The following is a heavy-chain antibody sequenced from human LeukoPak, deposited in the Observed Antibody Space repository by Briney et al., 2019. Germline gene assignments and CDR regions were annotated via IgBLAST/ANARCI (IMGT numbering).Heavy chain of an antibody. CDR1: GGSISSYY. Sequence: SETLSLTCTVSGGSISSYYWSWIRQPPGKGLEWIGYIYYSGSTNYNPSLKSRVAISVDTSKNQFSLKLSSVTAADTAVYYCARGTYYYDSSGYYKGYFDYWGQGTLVTVSS. V-gene: IGHV4-59*01. CDR3: ARGTYYYDSSGYYKGYFDY. CDR2: IYYSGST. D-gene: IGHD3-22*01. J-gene: IGHJ4*02.